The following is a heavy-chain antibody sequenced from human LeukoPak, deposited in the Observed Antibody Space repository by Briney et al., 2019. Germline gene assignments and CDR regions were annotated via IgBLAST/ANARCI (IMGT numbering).Heavy chain of an antibody. D-gene: IGHD2-15*01. Sequence: PSETLSLTCTVSGGSISSGDYYWSWLRQPPGTGLEWLGYIYYSGSTYYNPSLKSRVTLSVDTSKNQFSLKLSSVTAADTAVYYCASLVAATPGWFDPWGQGTLVTVSS. V-gene: IGHV4-30-4*08. CDR3: ASLVAATPGWFDP. J-gene: IGHJ5*02. CDR2: IYYSGST. CDR1: GGSISSGDYY.